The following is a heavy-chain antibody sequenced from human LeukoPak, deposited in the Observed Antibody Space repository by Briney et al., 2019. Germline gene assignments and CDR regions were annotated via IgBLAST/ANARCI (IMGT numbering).Heavy chain of an antibody. J-gene: IGHJ4*02. CDR1: GYSISSGYF. D-gene: IGHD1-26*01. CDR3: ARGNPHDPKWGPDY. Sequence: SETLSLTCAVSGYSISSGYFWGWIRQPPGKGLVWIGSIYHSESTYYSPSLKSRVTISVDTSKNQFSLKLSSVTAADTAVYYCARGNPHDPKWGPDYWGQGALVTVSS. CDR2: IYHSEST. V-gene: IGHV4-38-2*01.